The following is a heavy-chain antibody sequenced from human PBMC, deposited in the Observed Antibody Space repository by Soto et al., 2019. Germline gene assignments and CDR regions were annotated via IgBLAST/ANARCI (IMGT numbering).Heavy chain of an antibody. D-gene: IGHD2-2*02. CDR3: ARGGYCSSTSCYTPFDY. V-gene: IGHV1-3*01. J-gene: IGHJ4*02. Sequence: SVKVSCEASGYTFTSYAMHWVRQAPVQRLEWMGWINAGNGNTKYSQKFQGRVTITRDTSASTAYMELSSLRSEDTAVYYCARGGYCSSTSCYTPFDYWGQGTLVTVSS. CDR2: INAGNGNT. CDR1: GYTFTSYA.